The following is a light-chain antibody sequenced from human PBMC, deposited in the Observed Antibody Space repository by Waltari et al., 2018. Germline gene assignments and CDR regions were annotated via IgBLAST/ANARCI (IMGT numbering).Light chain of an antibody. CDR3: QQYGSSPWT. Sequence: EIVLTQSPGTLSLSPWERPTLSCRASQSVSSSYLAWYQQKPGQAPRVLIHGASNRATGIPDRFSGSGSGTDFTLTISRLEPEDFAVYYCQQYGSSPWTFGQGTKVEIK. V-gene: IGKV3-20*01. J-gene: IGKJ1*01. CDR2: GAS. CDR1: QSVSSSY.